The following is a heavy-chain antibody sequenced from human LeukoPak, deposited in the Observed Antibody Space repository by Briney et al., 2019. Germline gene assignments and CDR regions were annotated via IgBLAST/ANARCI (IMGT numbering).Heavy chain of an antibody. CDR2: INPNSGGT. V-gene: IGHV1-2*02. Sequence: ASVKVPCKASGYTFTGYYMHWVRQAPGQGLEWMGWINPNSGGTNYAQKFQGRVTMTRDTSISTAYMELSRLRSDDTAVYYCARDHNWNDGSGFDYWGQGTLVTVSS. J-gene: IGHJ4*02. D-gene: IGHD1-1*01. CDR3: ARDHNWNDGSGFDY. CDR1: GYTFTGYY.